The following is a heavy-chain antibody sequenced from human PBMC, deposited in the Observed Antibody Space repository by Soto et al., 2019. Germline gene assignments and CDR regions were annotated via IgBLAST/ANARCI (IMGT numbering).Heavy chain of an antibody. J-gene: IGHJ4*02. V-gene: IGHV1-3*03. Sequence: GASVKVSCKASGYTFTSYAIHWVSKAPGQRLEWLGWINAGNGNTKYSQEFQGRVTINPDTSKNQFSLQLNSVTPEDTAVYYCAREWYYYDSSGYYAPARFDYWGQGTLVTVSS. D-gene: IGHD3-22*01. CDR2: INAGNGNT. CDR1: GYTFTSYA. CDR3: AREWYYYDSSGYYAPARFDY.